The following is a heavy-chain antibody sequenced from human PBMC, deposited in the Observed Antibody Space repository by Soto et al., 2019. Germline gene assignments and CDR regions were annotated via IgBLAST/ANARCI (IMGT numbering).Heavy chain of an antibody. CDR2: IYHSGST. J-gene: IGHJ5*02. CDR3: ARGKIIGP. Sequence: SETLSLTCAVSGGSISSGGYSWSWIRQPPGKGLEWIGYIYHSGSTNYNPSLKSRVTISVDTSKNQFSLKLRSVTAADTAVYYCARGKIIGPWGQGTLVTVSS. D-gene: IGHD3-3*01. V-gene: IGHV4-30-2*01. CDR1: GGSISSGGYS.